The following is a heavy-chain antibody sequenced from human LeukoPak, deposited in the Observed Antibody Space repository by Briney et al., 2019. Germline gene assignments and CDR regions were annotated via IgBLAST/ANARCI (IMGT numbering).Heavy chain of an antibody. V-gene: IGHV3-48*01. CDR2: ISSSSSII. CDR3: ASRVVPAAVGNAFDI. J-gene: IGHJ3*02. D-gene: IGHD2-2*01. CDR1: GFTFSSYS. Sequence: GGSLRLSCAASGFTFSSYSMNWVRQAPGKGLEWVSYISSSSSIIYYADSVKGRFTISRDNAKNSLYLQMNSLRAEDTAVYYCASRVVPAAVGNAFDIWGQGTMVTVSS.